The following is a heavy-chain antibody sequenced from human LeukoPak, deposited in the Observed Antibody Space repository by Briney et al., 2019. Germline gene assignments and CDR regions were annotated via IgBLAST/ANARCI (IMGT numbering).Heavy chain of an antibody. J-gene: IGHJ4*02. V-gene: IGHV4-4*02. Sequence: PSGTLSLTCAVSGGSISSSNWWSWVRQPPGEGLEWIGESYHSGSTNYNPSLKSRVTISVDTSKNQFSLKLSSVTAADTAVYYCARTTVDTAMWQQLGFDYWGQGTLVTVSS. CDR3: ARTTVDTAMWQQLGFDY. CDR2: SYHSGST. D-gene: IGHD5-18*01. CDR1: GGSISSSNW.